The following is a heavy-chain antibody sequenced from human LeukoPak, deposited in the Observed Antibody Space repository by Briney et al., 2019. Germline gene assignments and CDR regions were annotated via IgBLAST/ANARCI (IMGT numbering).Heavy chain of an antibody. D-gene: IGHD6-13*01. CDR2: IRYDGSNK. CDR1: GFSFSSYG. CDR3: AKDLGFGSSWYYFDY. V-gene: IGHV3-30*02. Sequence: PGGSLRLSCAASGFSFSSYGMHWVRQAPGKGLERVSFIRYDGSNKYYADSVKGRFTISRDNSKNTLYLQMNSLRAEDTAVYYCAKDLGFGSSWYYFDYWGQGTLVTVSS. J-gene: IGHJ4*02.